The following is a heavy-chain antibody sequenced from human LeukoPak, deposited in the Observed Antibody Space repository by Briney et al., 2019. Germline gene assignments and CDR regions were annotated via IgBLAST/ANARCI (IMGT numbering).Heavy chain of an antibody. CDR1: GGSISSGSYY. CDR2: IYTSGST. V-gene: IGHV4-61*02. D-gene: IGHD2-2*02. Sequence: SETLSLTCTVSGGSISSGSYYWSWIRQPAGKGLEWIGRIYTSGSTDYNPSLKSRVTISVDTSKNQFSLKLSSVTAADTAVYYCARVKAIGYCSSTSCYSHYYYYYMDVWGKGTTVTVSS. J-gene: IGHJ6*03. CDR3: ARVKAIGYCSSTSCYSHYYYYYMDV.